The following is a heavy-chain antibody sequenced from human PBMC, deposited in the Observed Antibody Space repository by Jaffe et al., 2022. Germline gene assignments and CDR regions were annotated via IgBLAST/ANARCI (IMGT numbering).Heavy chain of an antibody. CDR2: ISGSGGST. J-gene: IGHJ4*02. Sequence: EVQLLESGGGLVQPGGSLRLSCAASGFTFSSYAMSWVRQAPGKGLEWVSAISGSGGSTYYADSVKGRFTISRDNSKNTLYLQMNSLRAEDTAVYYCANRYYGEGYYFDYWGQGTLVTVSS. V-gene: IGHV3-23*01. CDR3: ANRYYGEGYYFDY. CDR1: GFTFSSYA. D-gene: IGHD4-17*01.